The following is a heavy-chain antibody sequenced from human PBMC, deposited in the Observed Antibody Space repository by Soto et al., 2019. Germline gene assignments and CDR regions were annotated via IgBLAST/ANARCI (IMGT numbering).Heavy chain of an antibody. CDR1: GGSFSGYY. J-gene: IGHJ3*02. CDR2: INHSGST. CDR3: ARSPSDSNDAFDI. D-gene: IGHD3-22*01. Sequence: SETLSLTCAVYGGSFSGYYWSWIRQPPGKGLEWIGEINHSGSTNYNPSLKSRVTISVDTSKNQFSLKLSSVTAADTAVYYCARSPSDSNDAFDIWGQGTMVTVSS. V-gene: IGHV4-34*01.